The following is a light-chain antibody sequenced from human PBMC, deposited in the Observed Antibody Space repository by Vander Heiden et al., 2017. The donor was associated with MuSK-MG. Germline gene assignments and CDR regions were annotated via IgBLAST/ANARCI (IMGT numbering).Light chain of an antibody. Sequence: DIQLPQSPSSLPASVGDRVTIPSRVSQGCSDSLAWYQQKSGKAPNLLLYSASTWESGVPSRFSGSGSGTDYTLTISSLQPEDFGTYYCQQYYSTPRTFGQGTKVEIK. J-gene: IGKJ1*01. CDR3: QQYYSTPRT. V-gene: IGKV1-NL1*01. CDR2: SAS. CDR1: QGCSDS.